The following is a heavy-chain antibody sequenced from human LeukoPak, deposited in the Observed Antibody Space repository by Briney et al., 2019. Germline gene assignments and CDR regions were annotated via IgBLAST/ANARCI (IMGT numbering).Heavy chain of an antibody. J-gene: IGHJ4*02. CDR1: GGSISSYY. Sequence: SETLSLTCTVSGGSISSYYWSWIRQPAGKGLEWIGSIYYSGSTYYNPSLKSRVTISVDTSKNQFSLKLSSVTAADTAVYYCARWSGSYYYFDYWGQGTLVTVSS. CDR2: IYYSGST. CDR3: ARWSGSYYYFDY. V-gene: IGHV4-4*07. D-gene: IGHD1-26*01.